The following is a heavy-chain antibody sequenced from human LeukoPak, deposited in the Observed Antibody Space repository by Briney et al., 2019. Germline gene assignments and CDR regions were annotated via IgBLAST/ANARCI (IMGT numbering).Heavy chain of an antibody. Sequence: QPGGSLRLSCTASGFTFSSYAMSWVRQAPRKGLEWVSAITGSGGSTYYADSVKGRFAISRDNSKNTLYLQLNSLRAEDTAVYYCAKDRDYDFWSGYYYWGQGTLVTVPS. J-gene: IGHJ4*02. CDR1: GFTFSSYA. CDR3: AKDRDYDFWSGYYY. D-gene: IGHD3-3*01. V-gene: IGHV3-23*01. CDR2: ITGSGGST.